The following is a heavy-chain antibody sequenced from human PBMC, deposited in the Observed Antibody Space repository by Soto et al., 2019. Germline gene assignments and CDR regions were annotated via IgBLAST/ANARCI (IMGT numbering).Heavy chain of an antibody. Sequence: TLSLTFTISFFSIISRIHYLVFILQSPGKRLECIWSVYYTGRTFYSPSLKSRVTIYVDTAKSIYFLNLNSVTAADTAVYFCARHPRIMVTRKKEYYFEVWGQGTLV. D-gene: IGHD3-9*01. CDR2: VYYTGRT. CDR1: FFSIISRIHY. J-gene: IGHJ4*02. CDR3: ARHPRIMVTRKKEYYFEV. V-gene: IGHV4-39*01.